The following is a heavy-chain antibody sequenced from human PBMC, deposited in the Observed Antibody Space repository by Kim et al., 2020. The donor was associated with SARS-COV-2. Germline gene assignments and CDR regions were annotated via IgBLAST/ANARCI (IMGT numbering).Heavy chain of an antibody. J-gene: IGHJ6*02. CDR3: AKVGCSGGSCYSEYYYGMDV. Sequence: SVKVSCKASGGTFSSYAISWVRQAPGQGLEWMGGIIPIFGTANYAQKFQGRVTITADESTSTAYMELSSLRSEDTAVYYCAKVGCSGGSCYSEYYYGMDVWGQGTTVTVSS. D-gene: IGHD2-15*01. V-gene: IGHV1-69*13. CDR2: IIPIFGTA. CDR1: GGTFSSYA.